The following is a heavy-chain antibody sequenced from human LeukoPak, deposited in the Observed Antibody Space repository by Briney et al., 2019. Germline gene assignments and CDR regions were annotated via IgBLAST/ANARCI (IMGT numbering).Heavy chain of an antibody. J-gene: IGHJ6*03. Sequence: SQTLSLTCTVSGGSISSGGYYWSWIRQPPGKGLEWIGYIYHSGSTYYNPSLKSRVTISVDRSKNQFSLKLSSVTAADTAVYYCARMGIAATRSYYYYMDVWGKGATVTVSS. CDR2: IYHSGST. D-gene: IGHD6-13*01. V-gene: IGHV4-30-2*01. CDR3: ARMGIAATRSYYYYMDV. CDR1: GGSISSGGYY.